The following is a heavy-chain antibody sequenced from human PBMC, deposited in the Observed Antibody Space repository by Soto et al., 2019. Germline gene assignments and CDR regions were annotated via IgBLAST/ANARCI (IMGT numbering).Heavy chain of an antibody. CDR3: ARVCTSCKGSLSYYYGMDV. Sequence: QVQLQESGPGLVKPSQTLSLTCTVSGGSISSGGYYWSWIRQHPGKGLEWIGYIYYSGSTYYNPSLKSRVTISVDTSKNQFSLKLSSVTAADTAVYYCARVCTSCKGSLSYYYGMDVWGQGTTVTVSS. CDR2: IYYSGST. D-gene: IGHD2-15*01. V-gene: IGHV4-31*03. J-gene: IGHJ6*02. CDR1: GGSISSGGYY.